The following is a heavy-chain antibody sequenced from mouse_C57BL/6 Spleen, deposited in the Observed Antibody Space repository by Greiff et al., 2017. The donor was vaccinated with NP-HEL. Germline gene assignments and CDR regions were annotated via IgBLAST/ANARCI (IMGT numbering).Heavy chain of an antibody. J-gene: IGHJ3*01. CDR3: ARSPLNPWFAY. CDR2: IHPNSGST. CDR1: GYTFTSYW. V-gene: IGHV1-64*01. Sequence: VQLQQPGAELVKPGASVKLSCKASGYTFTSYWMHWVKQRPGQGLEWIGMIHPNSGSTNYNEKFKSKATLTVDKSSSTAYMQLSSLTSEDSAVYYCARSPLNPWFAYWGQGTLVTVSA.